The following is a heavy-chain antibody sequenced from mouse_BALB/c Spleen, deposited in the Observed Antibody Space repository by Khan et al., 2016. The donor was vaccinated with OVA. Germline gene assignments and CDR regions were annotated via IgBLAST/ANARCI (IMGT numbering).Heavy chain of an antibody. CDR3: ARQIYDGNYNYAMDY. V-gene: IGHV1-62-2*01. CDR1: GYTFTEYI. J-gene: IGHJ4*01. D-gene: IGHD2-1*01. CDR2: FYPGIGSI. Sequence: QVQLQQSGAGLVKPGASVKLSCKASGYTFTEYIIHWVKQRSGQGLEWIGWFYPGIGSIEYNENFKDKATLTADKSSSTVYMELSRLTSDDSAVYFCARQIYDGNYNYAMDYWGQGTSVTVSS.